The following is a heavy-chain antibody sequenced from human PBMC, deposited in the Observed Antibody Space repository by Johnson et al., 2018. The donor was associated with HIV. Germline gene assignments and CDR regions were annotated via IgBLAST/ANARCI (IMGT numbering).Heavy chain of an antibody. D-gene: IGHD6-6*01. Sequence: EVQLVESGGGLVQPGRSLRLSCAASGCTFSNYWMTWVRQAPGKGLEWVANINQDGGEKIYVDSVKGRFTISRDNSKNTLYLHMNSLRPEETTVYYCAQERQLVRAFDIWGQGTMVTVSS. V-gene: IGHV3-7*01. CDR1: GCTFSNYW. J-gene: IGHJ3*02. CDR2: INQDGGEK. CDR3: AQERQLVRAFDI.